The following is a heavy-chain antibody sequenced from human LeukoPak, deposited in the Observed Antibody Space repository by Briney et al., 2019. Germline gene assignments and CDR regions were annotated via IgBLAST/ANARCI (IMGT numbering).Heavy chain of an antibody. D-gene: IGHD2-15*01. Sequence: SETLSLTCAVYGGSFSGYYWSWIRQPPGKGLEWIGEINHSGSTNYNPSLKSRVTISVDTSKNQFSLKLSSVTAVDTAVYYCARGLKGYCSGGSCSWFDPWGPGTLVTVSS. CDR2: INHSGST. J-gene: IGHJ5*02. V-gene: IGHV4-34*01. CDR3: ARGLKGYCSGGSCSWFDP. CDR1: GGSFSGYY.